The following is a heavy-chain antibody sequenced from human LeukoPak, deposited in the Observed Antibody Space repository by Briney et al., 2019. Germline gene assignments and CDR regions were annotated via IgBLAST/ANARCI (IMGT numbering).Heavy chain of an antibody. CDR2: INHSGST. V-gene: IGHV4-34*01. D-gene: IGHD3-22*01. Sequence: SETLSLTCAIYGGSFSGYYWSWIRQPPGKGLEWIGEINHSGSTNYNPSLKSRVTISVDTSKNQFSLKLSSVTAADTAVYYCARTPLGYDSSGYNYGRYWYFDLWGRGTLVTVSS. CDR3: ARTPLGYDSSGYNYGRYWYFDL. J-gene: IGHJ2*01. CDR1: GGSFSGYY.